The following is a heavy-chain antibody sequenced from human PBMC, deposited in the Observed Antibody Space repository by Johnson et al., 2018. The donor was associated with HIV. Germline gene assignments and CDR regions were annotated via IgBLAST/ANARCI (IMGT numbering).Heavy chain of an antibody. D-gene: IGHD1-14*01. CDR3: AIIWNHTFDI. CDR1: GFTFSSYA. J-gene: IGHJ3*02. Sequence: QMQLVESGGGVVQPGGSLRLSCAASGFTFSSYAMHWVRQAPGKGLEWVAVISYDGSNKYYADSVKGRFSISRDNSKNTLYLQMNSLRAEDTAVYYCAIIWNHTFDIWGQGTMVTVSS. CDR2: ISYDGSNK. V-gene: IGHV3-30-3*02.